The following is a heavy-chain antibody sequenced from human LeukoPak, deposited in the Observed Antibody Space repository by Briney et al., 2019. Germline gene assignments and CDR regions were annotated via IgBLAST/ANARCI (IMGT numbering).Heavy chain of an antibody. CDR2: INPTGGST. V-gene: IGHV1-46*01. CDR3: ARMTVSGRDNWFDP. CDR1: GYTFTSYY. J-gene: IGHJ5*02. Sequence: ASVKVSCKASGYTFTSYYMHWVRQAPGQGLEWMGLINPTGGSTGYAQKFQGRVTITRNTSINTAYMELSSLRSEDTAVYYCARMTVSGRDNWFDPWGQGTLVTVSS. D-gene: IGHD6-19*01.